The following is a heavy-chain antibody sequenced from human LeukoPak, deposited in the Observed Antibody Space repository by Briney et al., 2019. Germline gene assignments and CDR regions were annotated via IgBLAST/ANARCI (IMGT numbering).Heavy chain of an antibody. J-gene: IGHJ4*02. CDR2: IIPIFGTA. CDR1: GGTFSSYA. CDR3: ARERTSYQLRKYYFDY. D-gene: IGHD2-2*01. Sequence: ASVKVSCKASGGTFSSYATSWVRQAPGQGLEWMGGIIPIFGTANYAQKFQGRVTITADESTSTAYMELSSLRSEDTAVYYCARERTSYQLRKYYFDYWGQGTLVTVSS. V-gene: IGHV1-69*01.